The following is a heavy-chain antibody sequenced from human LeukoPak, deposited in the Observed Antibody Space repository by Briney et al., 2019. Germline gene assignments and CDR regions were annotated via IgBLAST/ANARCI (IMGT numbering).Heavy chain of an antibody. D-gene: IGHD5-24*01. CDR2: ISGSGGST. Sequence: GGSLRLSCAASGFTFSSYAMSWVRQAPGKGLEWVSAISGSGGSTYYADSVKGRFTISRDNSKNTLYLQMNSLRAEDTAVYYCAIPQHRAYYYYGMDVWGQGTTVTVSS. J-gene: IGHJ6*02. CDR3: AIPQHRAYYYYGMDV. CDR1: GFTFSSYA. V-gene: IGHV3-23*01.